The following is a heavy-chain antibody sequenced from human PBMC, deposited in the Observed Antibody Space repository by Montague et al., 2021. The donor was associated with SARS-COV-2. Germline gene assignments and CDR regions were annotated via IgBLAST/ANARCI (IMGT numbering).Heavy chain of an antibody. D-gene: IGHD2-21*02. V-gene: IGHV4-39*07. CDR3: ARGSWHIVVVTAIRDGYYGMDV. J-gene: IGHJ6*02. CDR1: GDSISSGYFY. Sequence: SETLSLTCTVYGDSISSGYFYWGWIRQPPGKGLEWVGTIHYSGITYYNPSLKSRVTISVDTSKNQFSLKLSSVTAADTAVYYCARGSWHIVVVTAIRDGYYGMDVWGQGTTVTVSS. CDR2: IHYSGIT.